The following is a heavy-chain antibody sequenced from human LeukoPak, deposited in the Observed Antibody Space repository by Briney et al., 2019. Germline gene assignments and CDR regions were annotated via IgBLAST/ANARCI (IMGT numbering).Heavy chain of an antibody. CDR1: GFTFGNYW. D-gene: IGHD2-2*01. CDR2: VHSDGSIT. Sequence: GGSLRLSCAASGFTFGNYWINWVRQAPGKGLMWVSRVHSDGSITNYADSVKGRFSISRGSAKNTLYLQMSSLRSEDTAVYYCAREQEDCTGTTCYRAFDVWGQGTMVTVS. J-gene: IGHJ3*01. V-gene: IGHV3-74*01. CDR3: AREQEDCTGTTCYRAFDV.